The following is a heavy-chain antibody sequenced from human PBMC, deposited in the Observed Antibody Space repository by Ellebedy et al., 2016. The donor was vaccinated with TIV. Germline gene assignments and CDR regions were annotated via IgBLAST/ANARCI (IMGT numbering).Heavy chain of an antibody. CDR1: GYSFTSYW. J-gene: IGHJ3*02. CDR2: FYPDDSDT. Sequence: GESLKISCKGSGYSFTSYWIGWVRQTPGKGLEWMGIFYPDDSDTRYSPSFKGQVTISADKSITTAYLQWRSLKASDTAMYYCARVIFRGGTGRHAFYIWGQGTMVTVSS. CDR3: ARVIFRGGTGRHAFYI. V-gene: IGHV5-51*01. D-gene: IGHD2-15*01.